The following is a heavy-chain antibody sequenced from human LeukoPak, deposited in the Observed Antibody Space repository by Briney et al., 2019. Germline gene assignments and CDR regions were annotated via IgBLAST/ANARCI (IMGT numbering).Heavy chain of an antibody. D-gene: IGHD3-9*01. CDR2: ISSSNNTI. Sequence: GGSLRLSCAASGFTFSDYYMNWIRQAPGKGLEWISYISSSNNTIDYADSVKGRFTISRDNAKNSLYLQMNSLRAEDTAVYYCARGQSFDWLTHEYWGQGTLVTVSS. V-gene: IGHV3-11*04. J-gene: IGHJ4*02. CDR1: GFTFSDYY. CDR3: ARGQSFDWLTHEY.